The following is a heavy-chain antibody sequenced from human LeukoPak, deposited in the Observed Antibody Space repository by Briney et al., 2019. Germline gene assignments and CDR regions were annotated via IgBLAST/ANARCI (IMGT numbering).Heavy chain of an antibody. CDR3: ARDTGYNVFDT. J-gene: IGHJ5*02. CDR2: ISNDGSNT. V-gene: IGHV3-30*03. D-gene: IGHD1-20*01. Sequence: GGSLRLSCAASGFNFTTYGTHWVRQAPGRGLEWVAVISNDGSNTYYGDSVKGRFTISRDDAKNSLYLQMNSLRAEDTAVYYCARDTGYNVFDTWGQGTLVTVSS. CDR1: GFNFTTYG.